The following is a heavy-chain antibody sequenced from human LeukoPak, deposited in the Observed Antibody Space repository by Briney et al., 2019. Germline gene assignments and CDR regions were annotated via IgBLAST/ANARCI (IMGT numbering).Heavy chain of an antibody. CDR3: ARDGHRRYHYDSSGREDAFDI. CDR2: ISAYNGHT. D-gene: IGHD3-22*01. V-gene: IGHV1-18*01. J-gene: IGHJ3*02. Sequence: ASVKVSCTASGYTFTNYGISWVRQAPGQGLEWMGWISAYNGHTKYAQKVQGRVTMTRDTSTSTAYMELRSLRSDDTAVCYCARDGHRRYHYDSSGREDAFDIWGQGTMVTVSS. CDR1: GYTFTNYG.